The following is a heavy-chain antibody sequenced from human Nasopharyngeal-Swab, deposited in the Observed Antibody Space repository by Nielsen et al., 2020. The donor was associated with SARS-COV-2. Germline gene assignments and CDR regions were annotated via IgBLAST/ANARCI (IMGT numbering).Heavy chain of an antibody. CDR3: ASGVSTVTTRYTDV. CDR1: GGSISSGGYS. CDR2: IYHSGST. V-gene: IGHV4-30-2*01. Sequence: SETLSLTCAVSGGSISSGGYSWSWIRQPPGKGLEWIGYIYHSGSTYYNPSLKSRVTISVDRSKNQFSLKLSFVTAADTAVYYCASGVSTVTTRYTDVWGKGTTVTVSS. J-gene: IGHJ6*03. D-gene: IGHD4-17*01.